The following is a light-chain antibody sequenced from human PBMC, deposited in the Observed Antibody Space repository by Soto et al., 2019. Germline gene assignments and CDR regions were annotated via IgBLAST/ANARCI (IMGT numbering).Light chain of an antibody. Sequence: QSALTQPASVSGSPGQSITISCTGSTNDVGAYNYVSWYQQHPGKAPKTMIYDVSNRPSGVSNRFSGSKSGNTASLTISGLQAEDEADYYCSSYTRSSTVVFGGGTKLTVL. J-gene: IGLJ3*02. CDR3: SSYTRSSTVV. V-gene: IGLV2-14*03. CDR2: DVS. CDR1: TNDVGAYNY.